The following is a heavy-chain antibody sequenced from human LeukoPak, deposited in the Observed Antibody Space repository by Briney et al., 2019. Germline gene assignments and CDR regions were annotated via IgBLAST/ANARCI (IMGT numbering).Heavy chain of an antibody. J-gene: IGHJ5*02. CDR2: ISYDGSNK. CDR1: GFTFSSYG. CDR3: AKVEDYGDYKSGESWFDP. V-gene: IGHV3-30*18. D-gene: IGHD4-17*01. Sequence: PGGSLRLSCAASGFTFSSYGMHWVRQAPGKGLEWVAVISYDGSNKYYADSVKGRFTISRDNSKNTLNLQMNSLRAEDTAVYYCAKVEDYGDYKSGESWFDPWGQGTLVTVSS.